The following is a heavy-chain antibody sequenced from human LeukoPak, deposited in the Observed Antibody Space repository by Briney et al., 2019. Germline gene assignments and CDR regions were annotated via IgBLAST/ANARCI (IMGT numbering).Heavy chain of an antibody. CDR1: GFTFDDYG. V-gene: IGHV3-20*04. Sequence: PGGSLRLSCAASGFTFDDYGMSWVRQAPGKGLEWVSGINWNGGSTGYADSVRGRFTISRDNAKNSLYLQMNSLRAEDTALYYCARADSSSGWYEGYYYCYYMDVWGKGTTVTVSS. D-gene: IGHD6-13*01. CDR2: INWNGGST. J-gene: IGHJ6*03. CDR3: ARADSSSGWYEGYYYCYYMDV.